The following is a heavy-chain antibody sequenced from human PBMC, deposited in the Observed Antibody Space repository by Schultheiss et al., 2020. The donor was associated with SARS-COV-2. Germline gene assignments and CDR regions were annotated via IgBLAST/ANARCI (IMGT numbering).Heavy chain of an antibody. Sequence: SETLSLTCAVYGGSFSGYYWSWIRQPPGKGLEWIGYIYYSGSTNYNPSLKSRVTISVDTSKNQFSLKLSSVTAADTAVYYCARARGYCTGGVCPTHVWGQGTTVTVSS. J-gene: IGHJ6*02. CDR2: IYYSGST. V-gene: IGHV4-59*01. D-gene: IGHD2-8*02. CDR3: ARARGYCTGGVCPTHV. CDR1: GGSFSGYY.